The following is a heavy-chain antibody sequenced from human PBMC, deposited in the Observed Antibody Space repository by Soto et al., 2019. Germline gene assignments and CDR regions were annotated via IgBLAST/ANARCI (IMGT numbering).Heavy chain of an antibody. V-gene: IGHV3-23*01. CDR3: AGPGYSSQDY. J-gene: IGHJ4*02. CDR2: ISGSGDGT. CDR1: GFTFISFA. D-gene: IGHD5-18*01. Sequence: AGGSLRLSCVASGFTFISFALSWVRQAPGKGLEWVSAISGSGDGTDYADSVKGRFTISRDNSKNTLYLQMNSLRAEDTAVYYCAGPGYSSQDYWGQGALVTVSS.